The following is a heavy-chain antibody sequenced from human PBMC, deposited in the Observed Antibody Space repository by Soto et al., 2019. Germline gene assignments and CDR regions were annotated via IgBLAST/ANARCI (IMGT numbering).Heavy chain of an antibody. Sequence: SGGKVCRSSGASNCFRQSPSRGLEWLGRTYYRSRWYNDYAVSVKSRITVTPATSKNQFSLHLNSVTPEDTAVYYCARALPYNGSSDTVPAYWGHGALVPGSS. J-gene: IGHJ4*01. D-gene: IGHD1-26*01. CDR3: ARALPYNGSSDTVPAY. CDR1: GGKVCRSSGA. V-gene: IGHV6-1*01. CDR2: TYYRSRWYN.